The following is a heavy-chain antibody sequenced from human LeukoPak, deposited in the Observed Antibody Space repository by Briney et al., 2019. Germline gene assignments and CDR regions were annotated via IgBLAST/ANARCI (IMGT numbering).Heavy chain of an antibody. Sequence: GGSLRLSCAASAFTFSSYSMNWVRQAPGKGLEWVSSISSSSSYIYYADSVKGRFTISRDNAKNSLYLQMNSLRAEDTAVYYCAREGTVTTDSIDYWGQGTLVTVSS. CDR2: ISSSSSYI. CDR3: AREGTVTTDSIDY. V-gene: IGHV3-21*01. J-gene: IGHJ4*02. D-gene: IGHD4-17*01. CDR1: AFTFSSYS.